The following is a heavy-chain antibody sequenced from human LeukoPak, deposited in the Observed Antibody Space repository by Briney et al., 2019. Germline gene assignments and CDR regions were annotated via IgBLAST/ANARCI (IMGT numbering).Heavy chain of an antibody. D-gene: IGHD1-26*01. CDR1: GYTFTIYY. J-gene: IGHJ4*02. CDR3: ARARTKWELLDY. Sequence: ASVTVSCKASGYTFTIYYMHWVRQAPGQGLEWMGLINPSGGSTSYAQKFQGRVTMTRDTSTSTVYMELSSLRSEDTAVYYCARARTKWELLDYWGQGTLVTVSS. V-gene: IGHV1-46*01. CDR2: INPSGGST.